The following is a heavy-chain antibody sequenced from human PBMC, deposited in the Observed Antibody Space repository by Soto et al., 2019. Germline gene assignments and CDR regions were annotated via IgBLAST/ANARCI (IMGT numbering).Heavy chain of an antibody. CDR3: ARAAGRTPLDY. CDR1: GAPMTSDGYY. CDR2: IYKNGNA. V-gene: IGHV4-31*03. J-gene: IGHJ4*02. Sequence: VQLQESGPGMVRPSQTLSLTCTVSGAPMTSDGYYWSWIRQHPGKGLEWIGYIYKNGNAYYNPSLSSRPTTSVDTSKNQFSLNLSSVTAADTGAYYCARAAGRTPLDYWGQGTLVTVSS. D-gene: IGHD6-25*01.